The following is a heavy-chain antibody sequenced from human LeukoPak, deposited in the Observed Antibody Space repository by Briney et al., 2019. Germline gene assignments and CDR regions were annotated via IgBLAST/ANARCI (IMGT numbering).Heavy chain of an antibody. D-gene: IGHD3-16*01. V-gene: IGHV4-34*01. CDR2: INHSGST. CDR3: ARHRRSSRGIDY. Sequence: PSETLSLTCAVYGGSLRGYYWSWIRQPPGKGLEWIGEINHSGSTNYNPSLKSRVTISVDTSKNQFSLKLSSVTAADTAVYYCARHRRSSRGIDYWGQGTLVTVSS. CDR1: GGSLRGYY. J-gene: IGHJ4*02.